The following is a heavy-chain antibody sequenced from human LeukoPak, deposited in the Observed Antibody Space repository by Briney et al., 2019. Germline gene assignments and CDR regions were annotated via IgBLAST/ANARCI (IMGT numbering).Heavy chain of an antibody. CDR3: AKERPSIAAAGDPYFDY. Sequence: GGSLRLSCAASGFTFSSYAMSWVRQAPGKGLEWVSAISGSGGSTYYADSVKGRFTISRGNSKNTLYLQMNSLRAEDTAVYYCAKERPSIAAAGDPYFDYWGQGTLVTVSS. V-gene: IGHV3-23*01. CDR1: GFTFSSYA. J-gene: IGHJ4*02. D-gene: IGHD6-13*01. CDR2: ISGSGGST.